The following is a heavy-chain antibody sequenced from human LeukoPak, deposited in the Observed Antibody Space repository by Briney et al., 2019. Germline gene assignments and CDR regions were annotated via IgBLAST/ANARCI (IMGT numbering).Heavy chain of an antibody. Sequence: GASVKVSCKASGYTFTSYYMHWVRQAPGQGLEWMGIINPSGGGTSYSQKFQGRVTMTTDTSTRTPYMELSSLRSEDTAVYYCASGAAAGTFSIGYWGQGTLLTVSS. CDR1: GYTFTSYY. CDR2: INPSGGGT. D-gene: IGHD6-13*01. V-gene: IGHV1-46*01. J-gene: IGHJ4*02. CDR3: ASGAAAGTFSIGY.